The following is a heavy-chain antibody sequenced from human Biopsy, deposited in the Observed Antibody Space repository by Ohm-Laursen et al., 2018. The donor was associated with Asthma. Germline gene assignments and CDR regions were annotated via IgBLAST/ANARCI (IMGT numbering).Heavy chain of an antibody. CDR3: ARDVMEWYLPAFDF. CDR2: VTYDGISQ. D-gene: IGHD3-3*01. Sequence: SLRLSCAASGFTLSNYGMHWVRQVAGKGLDWVAVVTYDGISQYYAESVNGRFTVSRDDSKNTLYLQMNSLRPDDTAVYYCARDVMEWYLPAFDFWGQGTLVTVSS. J-gene: IGHJ4*02. CDR1: GFTLSNYG. V-gene: IGHV3-30*03.